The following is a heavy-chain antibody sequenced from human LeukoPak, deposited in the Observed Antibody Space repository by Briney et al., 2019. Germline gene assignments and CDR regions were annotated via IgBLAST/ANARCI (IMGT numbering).Heavy chain of an antibody. Sequence: GGSLRLSCAASGFTFSSYAMSWVRQAPGKKLEWVSAIYGSGGSTYYADSLKGRFTISRDNSKNTLYLQMNSLRAEDTAVYYCAKDHHIVLMVYASNWFDPWGQGTLVTVSS. V-gene: IGHV3-23*01. CDR1: GFTFSSYA. CDR3: AKDHHIVLMVYASNWFDP. D-gene: IGHD2-8*01. J-gene: IGHJ5*02. CDR2: IYGSGGST.